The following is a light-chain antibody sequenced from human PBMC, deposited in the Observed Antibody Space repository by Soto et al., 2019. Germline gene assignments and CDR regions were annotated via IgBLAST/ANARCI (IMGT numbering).Light chain of an antibody. CDR3: QQDGSSPRT. J-gene: IGKJ1*01. Sequence: IVLPQSTPPLSLSPGERPTLSCMASLSVSSGDLAWYQQKPGQAPSLLIYGASSRATGIPDRFSGSGSGTDFTLTISRLEPEDFAVYYCQQDGSSPRTFGEGSKVDIK. V-gene: IGKV3-20*01. CDR2: GAS. CDR1: LSVSSGD.